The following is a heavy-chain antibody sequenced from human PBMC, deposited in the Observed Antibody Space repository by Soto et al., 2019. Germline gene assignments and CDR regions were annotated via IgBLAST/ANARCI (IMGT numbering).Heavy chain of an antibody. CDR1: GFTFSSYD. J-gene: IGHJ6*02. Sequence: GGSLRLSCAASGFTFSSYDMHWVRQATGKGLEWVSAIGTAGDTYYPGSVKGRFAISRENAKNSLYLQMNSLRAEDTAVYYCAREGSGSAGMDVWGQGTTVTVSS. CDR2: IGTAGDT. CDR3: AREGSGSAGMDV. V-gene: IGHV3-13*01. D-gene: IGHD6-19*01.